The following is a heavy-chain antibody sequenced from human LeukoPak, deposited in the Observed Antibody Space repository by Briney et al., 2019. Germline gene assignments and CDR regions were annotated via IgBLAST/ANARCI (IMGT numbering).Heavy chain of an antibody. V-gene: IGHV3-30-3*01. J-gene: IGHJ6*02. CDR1: GFTFSNFA. CDR2: ISYDGDNE. CDR3: ARVRGGRSWYYYGMDV. Sequence: GGSLRLSCAASGFTFSNFAMHWIRQAPGKGLEWVAVISYDGDNEYYADSVKGQFTISRDNSKDRLYLQMNSLRPEDTAMYYCARVRGGRSWYYYGMDVWGRGTTVTVSS. D-gene: IGHD3-16*01.